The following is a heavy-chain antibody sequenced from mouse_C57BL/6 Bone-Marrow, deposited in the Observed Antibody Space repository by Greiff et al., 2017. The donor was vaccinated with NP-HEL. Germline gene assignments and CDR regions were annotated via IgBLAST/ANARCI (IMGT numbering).Heavy chain of an antibody. CDR1: GYSFTSYY. Sequence: QVQLQQSGPELVQPGASVKISCKASGYSFTSYYIHWVKQRPGQGLEWIGWIYPGSGNTQFNEKFKGKATLTADTSSSTAYMQLSSLTSEDSSVYYCARGGADWGQGTTLTVSS. V-gene: IGHV1-66*01. CDR2: IYPGSGNT. J-gene: IGHJ2*01. CDR3: ARGGAD.